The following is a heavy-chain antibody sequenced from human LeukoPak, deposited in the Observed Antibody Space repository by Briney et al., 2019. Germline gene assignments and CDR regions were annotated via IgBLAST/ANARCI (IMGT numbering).Heavy chain of an antibody. D-gene: IGHD3-22*01. CDR1: GFTFSNAW. CDR3: TTGGGHSDDRTFDY. V-gene: IGHV3-15*01. J-gene: IGHJ4*02. CDR2: IKSKTDGGTT. Sequence: GGSLRLSCAASGFTFSNAWMSWVRQAPGKGLEWVGRIKSKTDGGTTDYAAPVKGRFTISRDDSKNTLYLQMNSLKTEDTAVYYCTTGGGHSDDRTFDYWGQGTLVTVSS.